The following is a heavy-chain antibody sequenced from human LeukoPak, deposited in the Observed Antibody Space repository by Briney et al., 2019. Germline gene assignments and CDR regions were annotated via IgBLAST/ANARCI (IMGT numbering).Heavy chain of an antibody. CDR2: INHSGST. J-gene: IGHJ5*02. Sequence: SETLSLTCAVYGGSFSGYYWSWIRQPPGKGLEWIGEINHSGSTNYNPSLKSRVTISVDTSKNQFSLKLSSVTAADMAVYYCARFPRITMVRGEYWFDPWGQGTLVTVSS. D-gene: IGHD3-10*01. V-gene: IGHV4-34*01. CDR1: GGSFSGYY. CDR3: ARFPRITMVRGEYWFDP.